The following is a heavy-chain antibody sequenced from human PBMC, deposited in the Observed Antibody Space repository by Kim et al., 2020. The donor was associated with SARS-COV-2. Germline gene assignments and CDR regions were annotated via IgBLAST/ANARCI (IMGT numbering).Heavy chain of an antibody. Sequence: KLQGRVTMTTDTSTSTAYMELRSLRSDDTAVYYCARDCSGGSCYSGWFDPWGQGTLVTVSS. V-gene: IGHV1-18*01. J-gene: IGHJ5*02. CDR3: ARDCSGGSCYSGWFDP. D-gene: IGHD2-15*01.